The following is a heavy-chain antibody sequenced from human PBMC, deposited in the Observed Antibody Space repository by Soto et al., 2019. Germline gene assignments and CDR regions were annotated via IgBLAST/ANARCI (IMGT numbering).Heavy chain of an antibody. D-gene: IGHD2-2*01. Sequence: ASVKVSCKVSGYTLTELSMHWVRQAPGKGLEWMGGFDPEDGETIYAQKFQGRVTMTEDTSTDTAYMELSSLRSEDTAVYYCATRLPYCSSTSCYAHFDYWGQGTLVTVSS. V-gene: IGHV1-24*01. CDR3: ATRLPYCSSTSCYAHFDY. CDR2: FDPEDGET. J-gene: IGHJ4*02. CDR1: GYTLTELS.